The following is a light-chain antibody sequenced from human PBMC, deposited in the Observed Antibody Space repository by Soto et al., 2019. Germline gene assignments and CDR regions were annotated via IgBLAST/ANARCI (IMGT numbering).Light chain of an antibody. CDR3: QQYDNWPPYT. V-gene: IGKV3-15*01. J-gene: IGKJ5*01. CDR2: GAS. CDR1: QSIRSN. Sequence: EIVMTQSPATLSVSPGERATLSCRASQSIRSNLAWYQQKPGQPPRLLINGASTRAPGIPARFSGSGSGTEFTLTISSLQPEDFAVYYCQQYDNWPPYTFGQGTRLEIK.